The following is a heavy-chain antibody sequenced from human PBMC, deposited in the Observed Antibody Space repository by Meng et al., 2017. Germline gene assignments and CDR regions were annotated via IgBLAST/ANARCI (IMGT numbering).Heavy chain of an antibody. CDR3: AREGDCSSTSCYTEFHYYGMDV. V-gene: IGHV1-2*06. CDR1: GYNFPDYW. Sequence: SLKVSCKPSGYNFPDYWLHWVRRAPGQGLEWMGRIDPKSGDTHYAQRFQGRVTMTRDTSISTAYMELSRLRSDDTAVYYCAREGDCSSTSCYTEFHYYGMDVWGQGTTVTVSS. J-gene: IGHJ6*02. CDR2: IDPKSGDT. D-gene: IGHD2-2*02.